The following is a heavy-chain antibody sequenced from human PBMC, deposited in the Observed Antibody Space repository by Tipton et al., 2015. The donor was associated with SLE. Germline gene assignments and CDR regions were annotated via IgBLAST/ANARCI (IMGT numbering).Heavy chain of an antibody. D-gene: IGHD3-10*01. CDR3: ARDGFMDYYYYYMDV. CDR2: IYSGDSST. V-gene: IGHV3-23*03. J-gene: IGHJ6*03. CDR1: GFTFSSYA. Sequence: SLRLSCAASGFTFSSYAMSWVRQAPGKGLEWVSVIYSGDSSTYYADSVKGRFTISRDNSKNTLYLQMNSLRAEDTAVYYCARDGFMDYYYYYMDVWGKGTTVTVSS.